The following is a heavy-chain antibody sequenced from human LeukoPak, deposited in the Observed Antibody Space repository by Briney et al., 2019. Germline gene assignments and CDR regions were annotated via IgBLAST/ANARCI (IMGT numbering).Heavy chain of an antibody. D-gene: IGHD4-23*01. V-gene: IGHV4-34*01. J-gene: IGHJ4*02. CDR2: LYYNGST. Sequence: SETLSLTCAVYGGSFSGYYWSWFRQPPGKGLEWIGTLYYNGSTYLNPSLKSRVTISVDTSRNHFSLSLNSVTAADTATYYCARHPRDDYGGFGLDSWGQGILVSVYS. CDR1: GGSFSGYY. CDR3: ARHPRDDYGGFGLDS.